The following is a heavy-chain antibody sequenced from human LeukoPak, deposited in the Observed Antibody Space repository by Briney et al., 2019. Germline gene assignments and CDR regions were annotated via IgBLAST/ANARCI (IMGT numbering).Heavy chain of an antibody. CDR2: ITGSGGGS. CDR3: AKKSLWSGPFDY. Sequence: PGGSLRLSCAASGFTFSSYAMSWVRQAPGKGLEWVSIITGSGGGSYYADSVKGRFTLSRDNSKNTLYLQMNSLRAEDTAVYFCAKKSLWSGPFDYWGQGTLVTVSS. D-gene: IGHD3-3*01. J-gene: IGHJ4*02. V-gene: IGHV3-23*01. CDR1: GFTFSSYA.